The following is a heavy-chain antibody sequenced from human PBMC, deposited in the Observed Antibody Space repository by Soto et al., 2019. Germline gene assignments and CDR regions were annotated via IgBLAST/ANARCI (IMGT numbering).Heavy chain of an antibody. J-gene: IGHJ4*02. D-gene: IGHD3-22*01. V-gene: IGHV3-74*01. CDR3: ARETDFSSGLTDY. CDR2: INSDGSTT. CDR1: GFSFSRYW. Sequence: EVQLVESGGGLVQPGGSLRLSCSASGFSFSRYWMHWVRQVPGKGLQWVSRINSDGSTTDYGDSVKGRFTISRDNGKNTLYLQMNSLRAEDTSVYYCARETDFSSGLTDYWGQGTLVTVSS.